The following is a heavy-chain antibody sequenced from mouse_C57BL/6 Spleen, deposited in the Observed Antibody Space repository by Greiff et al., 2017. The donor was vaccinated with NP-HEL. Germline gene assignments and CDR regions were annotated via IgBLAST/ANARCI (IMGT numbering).Heavy chain of an antibody. Sequence: QVQLQQPGAELVRPGSSVKLSCKASGYTFTSYWMHWVKQRPIQGLEWIGNIDPSDSETHYNQKFKDKATLAVAKSSSTSYMQLSNLTSEDSAVYYCARNSSGTVYAMDYWGQGTSVTVSS. CDR1: GYTFTSYW. V-gene: IGHV1-52*01. CDR2: IDPSDSET. J-gene: IGHJ4*01. D-gene: IGHD3-2*02. CDR3: ARNSSGTVYAMDY.